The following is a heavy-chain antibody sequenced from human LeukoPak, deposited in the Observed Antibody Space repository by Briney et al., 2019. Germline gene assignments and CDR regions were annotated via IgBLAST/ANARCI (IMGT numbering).Heavy chain of an antibody. V-gene: IGHV3-30*04. D-gene: IGHD5-18*01. J-gene: IGHJ4*02. CDR3: ASGRGGTAMAGSFDY. CDR2: ISYDGSNK. Sequence: GGSLRLSCAASGFTFSSYAMHWVRQAPGKGLEWVAVISYDGSNKYYADSVKGRFTISRDNSKNTLYLQMNSLRAEDTAVYCCASGRGGTAMAGSFDYWGQGTLVTVSS. CDR1: GFTFSSYA.